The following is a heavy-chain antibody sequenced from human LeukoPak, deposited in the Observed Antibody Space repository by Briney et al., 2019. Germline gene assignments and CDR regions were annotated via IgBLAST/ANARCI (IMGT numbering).Heavy chain of an antibody. D-gene: IGHD5-24*01. J-gene: IGHJ4*02. CDR2: ISAYNGNT. Sequence: ASVKVSCKTSGYTFKRYGISWVRQAPGQGLEWMGWISAYNGNTNYAQKLQGRVTMTTDTSTSTAYMELRSLRSDDTAVYYCARDRRKMAVDYWGQGTLVTVSS. CDR1: GYTFKRYG. CDR3: ARDRRKMAVDY. V-gene: IGHV1-18*01.